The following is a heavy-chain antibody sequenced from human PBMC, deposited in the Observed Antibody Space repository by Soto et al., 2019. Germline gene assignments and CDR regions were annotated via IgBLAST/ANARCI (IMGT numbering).Heavy chain of an antibody. CDR1: GFSFSASGAG. V-gene: IGHV2-5*01. J-gene: IGHJ4*02. D-gene: IGHD3-22*01. CDR2: IYRNDIR. CDR3: AHMTYYEDSTGYEDCDY. Sequence: QITLKESGPALVKPTETLTLTCTFSGFSFSASGAGVAWIRQPPGKALEWLALIYRNDIRRYNPSLQSRLTITDETSSNQVVLTMTKMDPVDTATYYCAHMTYYEDSTGYEDCDYWGQGTLVTVSA.